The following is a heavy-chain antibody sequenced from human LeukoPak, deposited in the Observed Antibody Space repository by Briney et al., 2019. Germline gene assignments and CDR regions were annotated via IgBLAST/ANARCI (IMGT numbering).Heavy chain of an antibody. CDR2: MNPNSGNT. CDR1: GYTFTSYD. D-gene: IGHD6-19*01. CDR3: ARVGGAAVAGTWCDWFDP. J-gene: IGHJ5*02. V-gene: IGHV1-8*01. Sequence: ASVKVSCKASGYTFTSYDINWVRQATGQGLEWMGWMNPNSGNTGYAQKFQGRVTMTRNTSISTAYMGLSSLRSEDTAVYYCARVGGAAVAGTWCDWFDPWGQGTLVTVSS.